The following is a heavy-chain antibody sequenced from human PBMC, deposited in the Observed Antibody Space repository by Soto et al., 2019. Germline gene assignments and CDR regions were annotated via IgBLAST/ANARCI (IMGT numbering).Heavy chain of an antibody. CDR1: GGSISSYY. J-gene: IGHJ5*02. Sequence: SETLSLTCTVSGGSISSYYWSWIRQPPGKGLEWIGYIYYTGSTTYNPSLESRVTISVDTSKNQFSLKLTSVTAADTAVYYCARLSIASTVTGDNWFDPWGQGTLVTVSS. D-gene: IGHD4-17*01. CDR2: IYYTGST. CDR3: ARLSIASTVTGDNWFDP. V-gene: IGHV4-59*01.